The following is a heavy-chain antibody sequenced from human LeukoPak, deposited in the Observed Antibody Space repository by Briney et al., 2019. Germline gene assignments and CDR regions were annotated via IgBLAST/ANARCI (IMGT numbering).Heavy chain of an antibody. Sequence: SSETLSLTCTVSGGSISSGDYYWSWIRQPPGKGLEWIGCIYYNGSTYYNPSLKSRVTISVDTSKNQFSLKLSSVTAADTAVYYCARTSLGGAWFDPWGQGTLVTVSS. CDR1: GGSISSGDYY. CDR2: IYYNGST. CDR3: ARTSLGGAWFDP. V-gene: IGHV4-30-4*08. J-gene: IGHJ5*02. D-gene: IGHD3-10*01.